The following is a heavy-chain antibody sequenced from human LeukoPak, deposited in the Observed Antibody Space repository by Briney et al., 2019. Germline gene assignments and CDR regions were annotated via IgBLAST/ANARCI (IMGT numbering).Heavy chain of an antibody. V-gene: IGHV3-30*02. J-gene: IGHJ4*02. CDR1: GFTFSGYA. Sequence: GGSLRLSCSASGFTFSGYAMYGVRQAPGKWLEWVTFIRSDGTSKFYADSVKGRFTISRDNSKNMVYLQMNSLRADDTAVYYCARGHSGTYVIDYWGEGILVTISS. CDR3: ARGHSGTYVIDY. D-gene: IGHD1-26*01. CDR2: IRSDGTSK.